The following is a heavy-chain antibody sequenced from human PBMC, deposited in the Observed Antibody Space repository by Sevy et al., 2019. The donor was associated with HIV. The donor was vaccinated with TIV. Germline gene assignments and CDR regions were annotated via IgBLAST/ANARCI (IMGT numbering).Heavy chain of an antibody. CDR2: INPKSGAT. V-gene: IGHV1-2*02. CDR1: GYSFSDSGYY. Sequence: ASVKVSCKASGYSFSDSGYYVHWVRQAPVQGLEWMGWINPKSGATKYAQKFQGRVTMTRDTSVSTANMELTRLTSDDTAVYYCARESYDFWTGPVDYDYGMDVWGQGTTVTVSS. D-gene: IGHD3-3*01. CDR3: ARESYDFWTGPVDYDYGMDV. J-gene: IGHJ6*02.